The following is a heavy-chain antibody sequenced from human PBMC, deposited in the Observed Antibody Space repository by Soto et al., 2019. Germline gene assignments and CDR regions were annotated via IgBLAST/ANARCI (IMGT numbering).Heavy chain of an antibody. J-gene: IGHJ4*02. CDR1: GYTFTSYD. V-gene: IGHV1-8*01. Sequence: ASVKVSCKXSGYTFTSYDINWVRQATGQGLEWMGWMNPNSGNTGYAQKFQGRVTMTRNTSISTAYMELSSLRSEDTAVYYCAREYPSYGSSLENWGQGTLVTVS. D-gene: IGHD6-13*01. CDR2: MNPNSGNT. CDR3: AREYPSYGSSLEN.